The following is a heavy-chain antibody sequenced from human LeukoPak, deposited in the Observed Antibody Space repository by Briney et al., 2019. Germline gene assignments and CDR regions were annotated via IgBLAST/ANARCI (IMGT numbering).Heavy chain of an antibody. Sequence: SVKVSCKASGGTFSSYAISWVRQAPGQGLEWMGRIIPILGIANYAQKFQGRVTITADESTSTAYMELSSLRSENTAVYYCARGLSYGSYYGDYYYYGMDVWGQGTTVTVSS. J-gene: IGHJ6*01. V-gene: IGHV1-69*04. CDR2: IIPILGIA. D-gene: IGHD1-26*01. CDR3: ARGLSYGSYYGDYYYYGMDV. CDR1: GGTFSSYA.